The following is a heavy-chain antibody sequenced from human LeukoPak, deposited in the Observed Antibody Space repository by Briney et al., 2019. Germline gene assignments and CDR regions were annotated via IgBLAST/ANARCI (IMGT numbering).Heavy chain of an antibody. Sequence: SVKVSCKASGGTFSSYAISWVRQAPGQGLEWMGGIIPIFGTANYAQKFQGRVTITADESTSTAYMELSSLRSEDTAVYYCARRRDGYNFYAFDIWGQGTMVTVSS. CDR3: ARRRDGYNFYAFDI. V-gene: IGHV1-69*13. J-gene: IGHJ3*02. D-gene: IGHD5-24*01. CDR2: IIPIFGTA. CDR1: GGTFSSYA.